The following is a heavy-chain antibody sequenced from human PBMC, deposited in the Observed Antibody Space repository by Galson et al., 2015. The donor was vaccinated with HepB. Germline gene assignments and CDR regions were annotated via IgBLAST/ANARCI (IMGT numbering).Heavy chain of an antibody. CDR1: GFTFSRYG. V-gene: IGHV3-30*18. CDR2: ISYDGSNK. J-gene: IGHJ4*02. CDR3: AKVGSGYDFWYFDY. Sequence: SLRLSCAASGFTFSRYGMHWVRQAPGKGLEWVAVISYDGSNKYYADSVMGRFTISRDNSKNTLYLQMNSLRAEDTAVYYCAKVGSGYDFWYFDYWGQGTLVTVSS. D-gene: IGHD5-12*01.